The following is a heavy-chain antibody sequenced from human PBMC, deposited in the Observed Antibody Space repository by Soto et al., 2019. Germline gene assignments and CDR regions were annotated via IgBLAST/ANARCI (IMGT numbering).Heavy chain of an antibody. CDR3: ARLKSREDYYYGMDV. V-gene: IGHV4-31*03. D-gene: IGHD1-26*01. Sequence: SETLSLTCTVSGGSISSGGYYWSWIRQHPGKGLEWIGYIYYSGSTYYNPSLKSRVTISVDTSKNQFSLKLSSVTAADTAVYYCARLKSREDYYYGMDVWGQGTTVT. CDR2: IYYSGST. J-gene: IGHJ6*02. CDR1: GGSISSGGYY.